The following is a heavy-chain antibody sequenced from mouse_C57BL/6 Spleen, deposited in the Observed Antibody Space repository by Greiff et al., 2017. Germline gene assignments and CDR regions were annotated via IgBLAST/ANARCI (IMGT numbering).Heavy chain of an antibody. CDR2: INPSNGGT. Sequence: EVKLVESGPVLVKPGASVKMSCKASGYTFTDYYMNWVKQSHGKSLEWLGVINPSNGGTSYNQKFKGKATLTVDKSSSTAYMELNSLTSADSAVYYCARRNSNPYYFDYWGQGTTLTVSS. V-gene: IGHV1-19*01. D-gene: IGHD2-5*01. CDR1: GYTFTDYY. CDR3: ARRNSNPYYFDY. J-gene: IGHJ2*01.